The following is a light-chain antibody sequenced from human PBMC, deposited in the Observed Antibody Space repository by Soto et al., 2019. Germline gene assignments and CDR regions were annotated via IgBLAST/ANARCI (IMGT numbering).Light chain of an antibody. Sequence: EIVLTQSPGTLSLSPGERATLSCRASQSFRSNYLAWYQQRPGQAPRLLIYATSSRATGVPDRFSGSGSGTDFTLTISRLEPEDFAVYYCQQYASVPGSTFGGGTKVDIK. J-gene: IGKJ4*01. CDR3: QQYASVPGST. CDR1: QSFRSNY. V-gene: IGKV3-20*01. CDR2: ATS.